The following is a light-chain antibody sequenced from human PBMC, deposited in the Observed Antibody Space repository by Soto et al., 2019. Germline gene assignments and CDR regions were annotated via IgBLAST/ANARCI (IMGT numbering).Light chain of an antibody. CDR2: EDD. Sequence: QSALTQPASVSASRGEPITISCTGTSSDVGSYRLVSWYQQHPGKAPKHIIYEDDERPSGVSNRFSGSKSGNTASLTISGLQAEDEADYYCSSYAGRSTFVVFGGGTKVTVL. V-gene: IGLV2-23*01. CDR1: SSDVGSYRL. J-gene: IGLJ2*01. CDR3: SSYAGRSTFVV.